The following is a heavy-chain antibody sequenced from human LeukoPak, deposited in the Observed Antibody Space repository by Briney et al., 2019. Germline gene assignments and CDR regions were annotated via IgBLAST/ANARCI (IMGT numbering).Heavy chain of an antibody. V-gene: IGHV3-74*01. J-gene: IGHJ6*03. CDR3: ASAYFMDV. CDR1: GFTFRTYW. Sequence: GGSLRLSCAASGFTFRTYWMHWARQAPGKGLVWVSSINSNGSRTDYADSVKGRFSISRDNAENTLYLQMNSLRAEGTAVYYCASAYFMDVWGKGTTVTVSS. CDR2: INSNGSRT.